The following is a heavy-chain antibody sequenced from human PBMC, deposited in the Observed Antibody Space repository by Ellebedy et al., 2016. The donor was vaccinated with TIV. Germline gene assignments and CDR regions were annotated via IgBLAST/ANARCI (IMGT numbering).Heavy chain of an antibody. J-gene: IGHJ4*02. V-gene: IGHV4-59*01. CDR2: IYYSGST. CDR1: GGSISSYY. D-gene: IGHD2-15*01. Sequence: MPSETLSLTCTVSGGSISSYYWSWIRQPPGKGLEWIGYIYYSGSTNYNPSLQSRVTISVDTSKNQFSLKLSPVTAADTAVYYCARALGYCSGGSCYEVRLDYWGQGTLVTVSS. CDR3: ARALGYCSGGSCYEVRLDY.